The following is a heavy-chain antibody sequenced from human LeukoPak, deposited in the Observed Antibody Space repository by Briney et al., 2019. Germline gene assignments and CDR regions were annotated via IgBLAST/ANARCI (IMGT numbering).Heavy chain of an antibody. CDR1: GFTFSDYY. V-gene: IGHV3-11*06. CDR2: ISSSSSYT. J-gene: IGHJ4*02. CDR3: ARADYGDYPLDY. D-gene: IGHD4-17*01. Sequence: PGGSRRLSCAASGFTFSDYYMSWIRQAPGKGLEWVSYISSSSSYTNYADSVKGRFTISRDNAKNSLYLQMNSLRAEDTAVYYCARADYGDYPLDYWGQGTLVTVSS.